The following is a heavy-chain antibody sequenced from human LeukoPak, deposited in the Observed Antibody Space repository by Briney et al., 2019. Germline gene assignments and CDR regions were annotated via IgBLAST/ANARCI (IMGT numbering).Heavy chain of an antibody. CDR3: AKSYFDYSTYYSYYFNP. CDR1: GGSISGGY. Sequence: SETLSLTCTVSGGSISGGYWSWIRQPPGRGLEWIGYVYTSGSTNYNPSLKSRVTISVDTSKSQFALTLSSVPAADTAVYYCAKSYFDYSTYYSYYFNPWGQGALVTVSS. D-gene: IGHD4-11*01. CDR2: VYTSGST. J-gene: IGHJ4*02. V-gene: IGHV4-4*09.